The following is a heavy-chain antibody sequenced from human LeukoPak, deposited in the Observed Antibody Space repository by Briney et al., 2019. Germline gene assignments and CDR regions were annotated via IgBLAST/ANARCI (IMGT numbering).Heavy chain of an antibody. CDR1: GGTFSSYA. CDR2: ISAYNGNT. Sequence: ASVKVSCKASGGTFSSYAISWVRQAPGQGLEWMGWISAYNGNTNYAQKLQGRVTMTTDTSTSTAYMELRSLRSDDTAVYYCATLGYCSGGSCYSGYYYYYGMDVWGQGTTVTVSS. CDR3: ATLGYCSGGSCYSGYYYYYGMDV. V-gene: IGHV1-18*01. J-gene: IGHJ6*02. D-gene: IGHD2-15*01.